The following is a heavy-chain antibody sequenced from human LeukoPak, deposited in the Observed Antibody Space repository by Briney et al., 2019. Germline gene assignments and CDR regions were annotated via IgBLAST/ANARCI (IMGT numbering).Heavy chain of an antibody. J-gene: IGHJ4*02. CDR2: IRYDGSNK. CDR1: GFTFSSYG. Sequence: LAGGSLRLSCAASGFTFSSYGMHWVRQAPGKGLEWVAFIRYDGSNKYYADSVKGRFTISRDNAKNSLYLQMNSLRAEDTAAYYCARDESGYSYDFDYWGQGTLVTVSS. CDR3: ARDESGYSYDFDY. V-gene: IGHV3-30*02. D-gene: IGHD5-18*01.